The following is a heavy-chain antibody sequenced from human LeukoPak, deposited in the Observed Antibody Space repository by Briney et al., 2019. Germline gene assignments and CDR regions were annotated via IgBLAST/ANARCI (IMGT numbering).Heavy chain of an antibody. CDR2: IYYSVST. CDR3: ARQVRGVTLDNWFDP. J-gene: IGHJ5*02. V-gene: IGHV4-39*01. CDR1: GGSISSSSYY. Sequence: SETLSLTCTVSGGSISSSSYYWGWIRQPPGKGLEWIGSIYYSVSTYYNPSLKSRVTISVDTSKNQFSLKLSSVTAADTAVYYCARQVRGVTLDNWFDPWGQGTLVTVSS. D-gene: IGHD3-10*01.